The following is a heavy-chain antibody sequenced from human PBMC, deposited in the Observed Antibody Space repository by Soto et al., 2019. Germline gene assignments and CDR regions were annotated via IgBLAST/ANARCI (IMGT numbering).Heavy chain of an antibody. Sequence: SETLSLTCAVYGGSFRGYYWSWIRQPPGKGLEWIGEINHSGRTNYNPSLKSRVTISVDTSRNQFSLKLGSVTAADTAVYYCALGLVWVDYWAQGTLVTVSS. D-gene: IGHD2-8*01. CDR2: INHSGRT. V-gene: IGHV4-34*01. CDR1: GGSFRGYY. CDR3: ALGLVWVDY. J-gene: IGHJ4*02.